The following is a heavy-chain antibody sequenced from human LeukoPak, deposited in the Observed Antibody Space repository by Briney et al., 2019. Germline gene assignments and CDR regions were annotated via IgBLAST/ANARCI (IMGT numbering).Heavy chain of an antibody. CDR3: AKDLRYHNYGMDV. CDR2: ISGSGGST. Sequence: AGGSLRLSCAASGFTFSSYAMSWVRQAPGKGLEWVSAISGSGGSTYYADSVKGRFTISRDNSKNTLYLQMNSLRAEDTAVYYCAKDLRYHNYGMDVWGQGTTVTVSS. V-gene: IGHV3-23*01. J-gene: IGHJ6*02. CDR1: GFTFSSYA. D-gene: IGHD3-9*01.